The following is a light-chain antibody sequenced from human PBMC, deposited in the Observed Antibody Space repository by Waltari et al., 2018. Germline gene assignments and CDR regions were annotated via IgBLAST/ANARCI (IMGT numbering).Light chain of an antibody. CDR2: DNN. Sequence: QSVLTQPPSVSAAPGQQVTISCSGTSSNNGRNYVSWYQQSPAAATTHLIYDNNKRPSGVPDRFSGSKSGTSATLGITGLQTEDEADYHCKTWDRSLSAVVFGGGTKLTVL. V-gene: IGLV1-51*01. CDR1: SSNNGRNY. J-gene: IGLJ2*01. CDR3: KTWDRSLSAVV.